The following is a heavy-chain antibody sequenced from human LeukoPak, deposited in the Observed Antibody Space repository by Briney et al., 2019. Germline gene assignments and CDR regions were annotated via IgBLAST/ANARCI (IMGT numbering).Heavy chain of an antibody. Sequence: PGGSLRHSCKIAGVTGSATLMDSVGQAPGKRLKRDSLIYDDGRTVYADSVRGRFTISRDNSKNMVYLQMNSLRAEDTAVYYCGRGEHYSSSWYGWIDPWGQGTLVTVSS. V-gene: IGHV3-66*01. CDR1: GVTGSATL. J-gene: IGHJ5*02. CDR2: IYDDGRT. CDR3: GRGEHYSSSWYGWIDP. D-gene: IGHD6-13*01.